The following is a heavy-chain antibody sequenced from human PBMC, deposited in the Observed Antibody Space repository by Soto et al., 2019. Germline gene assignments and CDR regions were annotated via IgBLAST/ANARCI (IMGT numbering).Heavy chain of an antibody. Sequence: QVHLVQSGAEVKEPGSSVRVSCKASGYTFNTHAIHWLRQAPGQGPEWMGVILPIFGTANYVERFQGRLTITADESTSAAFMELTGLTSEDTAFYFCAIEAKGWIIYPSTLPSWGQGTRVTVSS. J-gene: IGHJ5*02. CDR1: GYTFNTHA. CDR3: AIEAKGWIIYPSTLPS. CDR2: ILPIFGTA. D-gene: IGHD5-12*01. V-gene: IGHV1-69*01.